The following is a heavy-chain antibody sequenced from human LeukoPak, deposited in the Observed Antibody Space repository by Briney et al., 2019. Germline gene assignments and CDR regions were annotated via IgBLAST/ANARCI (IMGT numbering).Heavy chain of an antibody. CDR1: GFTFRTYG. D-gene: IGHD2-15*01. Sequence: GGSLRLSCAASGFTFRTYGMHWVRQAPGKGLEWVAFIHYDGSNKYYADSVKGRFTISRDNAKNSLYLQMNSLRAEDTAVYYCGMRQSLLHWGQGTLVTVSS. V-gene: IGHV3-30*02. CDR3: GMRQSLLH. CDR2: IHYDGSNK. J-gene: IGHJ4*02.